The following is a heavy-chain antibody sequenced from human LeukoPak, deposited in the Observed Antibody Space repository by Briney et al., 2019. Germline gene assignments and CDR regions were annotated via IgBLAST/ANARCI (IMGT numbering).Heavy chain of an antibody. J-gene: IGHJ4*02. CDR1: GFTFSSYS. Sequence: PGRSLRLSCAASGFTFSSYSMNWVRQAPGKGLEWVSSISSSSSYIYYADSVKGRFTISRDNAKNSLYLQMNSLRAEDTAVYYCATPQGYSYGYGHYFDYWGQGTLVTVSS. D-gene: IGHD5-18*01. CDR3: ATPQGYSYGYGHYFDY. V-gene: IGHV3-21*01. CDR2: ISSSSSYI.